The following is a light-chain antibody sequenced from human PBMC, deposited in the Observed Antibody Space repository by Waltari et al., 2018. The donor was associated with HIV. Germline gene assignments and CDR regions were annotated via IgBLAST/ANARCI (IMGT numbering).Light chain of an antibody. CDR2: YVN. CDR3: SSFTSSTTL. V-gene: IGLV2-14*03. J-gene: IGLJ2*01. CDR1: SSDIGDHNY. Sequence: QSALTQPASVSGSPGQSITISCTGTSSDIGDHNYVSWYQQHPGKAPKLTIYYVNSRPSWVSNPFCGCKSGNTASLTISGLQAEDEAHYYFSSFTSSTTLFGGGTKLTVL.